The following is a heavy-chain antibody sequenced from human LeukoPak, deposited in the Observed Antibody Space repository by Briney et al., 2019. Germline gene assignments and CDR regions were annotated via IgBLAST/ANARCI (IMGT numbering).Heavy chain of an antibody. Sequence: GASVKVSCKASGYTFTGYYMHWVRQAPGQGLEWMGWINPNSGGTNYAQKFQGRVTMTRDTSISTAYMELSRLRSDDTAVYYCARAVSYDSSGYDAADYFDYWGQGTLVTVSS. CDR2: INPNSGGT. V-gene: IGHV1-2*02. CDR3: ARAVSYDSSGYDAADYFDY. D-gene: IGHD3-22*01. CDR1: GYTFTGYY. J-gene: IGHJ4*02.